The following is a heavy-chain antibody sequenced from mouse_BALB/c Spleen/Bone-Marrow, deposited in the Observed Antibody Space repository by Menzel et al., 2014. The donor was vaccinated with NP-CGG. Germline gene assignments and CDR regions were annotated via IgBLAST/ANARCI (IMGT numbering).Heavy chain of an antibody. D-gene: IGHD2-3*01. CDR2: ISSGGSYT. J-gene: IGHJ2*01. CDR1: GFTFSSYT. V-gene: IGHV5-6-4*01. Sequence: EVKVVESGGGLVEPGGSLKLSCAASGFTFSSYTMSWVRQTPEKRLEWVATISSGGSYTYYPDSVKGRFTISRDNAKNTLYLQMSSLKSEDTAMYYCTRRGDYDGYFDYWGQGTTLTVSS. CDR3: TRRGDYDGYFDY.